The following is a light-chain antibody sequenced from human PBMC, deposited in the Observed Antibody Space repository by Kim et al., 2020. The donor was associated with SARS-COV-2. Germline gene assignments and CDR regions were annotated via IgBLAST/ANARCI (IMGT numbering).Light chain of an antibody. CDR2: GKN. V-gene: IGLV3-19*01. CDR1: GLRSYY. Sequence: LGQTVRIKCQGDGLRSYYASWYQQKPGQAPVLVIYGKNNRPSGIPDRFSGSSSGNTASLTITGAQAEDEADYYCNSRDSSGYHHYVFGTGTKVTVL. CDR3: NSRDSSGYHHYV. J-gene: IGLJ1*01.